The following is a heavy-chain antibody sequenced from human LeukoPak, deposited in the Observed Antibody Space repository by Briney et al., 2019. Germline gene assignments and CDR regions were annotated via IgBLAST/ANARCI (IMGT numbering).Heavy chain of an antibody. CDR1: GFTVSSNY. D-gene: IGHD5-12*01. J-gene: IGHJ4*02. CDR2: IYSGGST. V-gene: IGHV3-53*04. CDR3: ASFNYFGYDLGTDY. Sequence: GGSLRLSCAASGFTVSSNYMSWVRQAPGKGLEWVSVIYSGGSTYYADSVKGRFTISRHNSKNTLYLQMNSLRAEDTAVYYCASFNYFGYDLGTDYWGQGTLVTVSS.